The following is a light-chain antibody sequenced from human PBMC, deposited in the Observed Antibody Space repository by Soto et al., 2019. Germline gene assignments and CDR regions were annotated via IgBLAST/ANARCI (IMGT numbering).Light chain of an antibody. Sequence: AILMTQSPSSFSASTGDRVTITCRASQGISSYLAWYQQKPGKAPKLLIYAASTLQSGVPSMFIGSGSGTDFILPIRCLQSEDFAPCYCQPYYSYPLPFGQGTKVDIK. CDR2: AAS. J-gene: IGKJ1*01. CDR3: QPYYSYPLP. V-gene: IGKV1-8*01. CDR1: QGISSY.